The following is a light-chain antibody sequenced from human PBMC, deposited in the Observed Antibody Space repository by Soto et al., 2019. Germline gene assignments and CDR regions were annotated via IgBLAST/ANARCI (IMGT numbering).Light chain of an antibody. CDR3: QQYGSPGT. CDR1: QSVSSSY. V-gene: IGKV3-20*01. Sequence: EIVLTQSPGTLSLSPGERATLSCRASQSVSSSYLAWYQQKPGQAPRLLIYGASSRATGIPDRFSGSGSGTDFTLTISRLEPEDFVVYYCQQYGSPGTFGQGTKLEIK. J-gene: IGKJ2*02. CDR2: GAS.